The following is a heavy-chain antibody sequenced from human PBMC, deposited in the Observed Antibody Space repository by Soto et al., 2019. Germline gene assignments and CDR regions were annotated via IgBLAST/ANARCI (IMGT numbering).Heavy chain of an antibody. V-gene: IGHV4-59*08. CDR3: ARAEFLARSYRIAVAGTSPTYYYYYYMDV. CDR2: IYYSGST. CDR1: GGSISSYY. Sequence: SETLSLTCTVSGGSISSYYWSWIRQPPGKGLEWIGYIYYSGSTNYNPSLKSRVTISVDTSKNQFSLKLSSVTAADTAVYYCARAEFLARSYRIAVAGTSPTYYYYYYMDVWGKGTTVTVSS. J-gene: IGHJ6*03. D-gene: IGHD6-19*01.